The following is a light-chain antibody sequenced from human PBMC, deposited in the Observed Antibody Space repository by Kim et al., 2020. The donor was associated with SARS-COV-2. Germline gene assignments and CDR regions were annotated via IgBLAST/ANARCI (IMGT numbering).Light chain of an antibody. CDR1: SIGAGNG. Sequence: SIGAGNGVYWTQHFPRTAPSLLISENNIRPPEVPNRFYGSSSVASASLAITGLQTDDEASFYCQSYDNSLGGSKVVFGGGTQLTVL. CDR2: ENN. CDR3: QSYDNSLGGSKVV. J-gene: IGLJ2*01. V-gene: IGLV1-40*03.